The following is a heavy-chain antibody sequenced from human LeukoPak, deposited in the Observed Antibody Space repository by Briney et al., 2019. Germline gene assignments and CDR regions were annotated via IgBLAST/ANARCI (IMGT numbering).Heavy chain of an antibody. D-gene: IGHD4-11*01. CDR3: ARVYSNYAGVYPFDY. Sequence: GASVKVSCKASGYTFTGYYMHWVRQATGQGLEWMGWINPNSGGTNYAQKFQGRVTMTRDTSISTAYMELSRLRSDDTAVYYCARVYSNYAGVYPFDYWGQGTLVTVSS. CDR1: GYTFTGYY. V-gene: IGHV1-2*02. CDR2: INPNSGGT. J-gene: IGHJ4*02.